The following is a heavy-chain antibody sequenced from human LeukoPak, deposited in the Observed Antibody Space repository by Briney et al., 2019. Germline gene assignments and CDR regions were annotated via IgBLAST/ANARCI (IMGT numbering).Heavy chain of an antibody. V-gene: IGHV3-9*01. Sequence: GGSLRLSCAASGFTFDDYAMHWVRQAPGKGLEWVSGISWNSGSIGYADSVKGRFTISRDNAKNSLYLQMNSLRVEDTALYYCAKGSDTAMAALDYWGQGTLVTVSS. CDR2: ISWNSGSI. D-gene: IGHD5-18*01. J-gene: IGHJ4*02. CDR1: GFTFDDYA. CDR3: AKGSDTAMAALDY.